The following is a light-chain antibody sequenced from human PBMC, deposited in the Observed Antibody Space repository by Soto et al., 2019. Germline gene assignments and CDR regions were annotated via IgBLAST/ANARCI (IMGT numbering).Light chain of an antibody. V-gene: IGLV1-44*01. CDR1: RSNIGSNT. Sequence: QSVLTQPPSASGTPGQRVTISCSGSRSNIGSNTVNCYQQLPGTAPKLLIYSNNQRPSGVADRFSGSKSGTSASLAIIGLQSEDEAEYYCAVWDDSLNGWVFGGGTKLTVL. CDR3: AVWDDSLNGWV. CDR2: SNN. J-gene: IGLJ3*02.